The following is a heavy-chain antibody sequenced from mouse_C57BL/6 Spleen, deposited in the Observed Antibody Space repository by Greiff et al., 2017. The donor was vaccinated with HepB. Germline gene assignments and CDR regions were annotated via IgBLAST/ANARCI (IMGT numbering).Heavy chain of an antibody. Sequence: EVKLVESGGGLVQPKGSLKLSCAASGFSFNTYAMNWVRQAPGKGLEWVARIRSKSNNYATYYADSVKDRFTISRDDSESMLYLQMNNLKTEDTAMYYCVAYYSNYEDYFDYWGQGTTLTVSS. CDR3: VAYYSNYEDYFDY. CDR1: GFSFNTYA. V-gene: IGHV10-1*01. J-gene: IGHJ2*01. D-gene: IGHD2-5*01. CDR2: IRSKSNNYAT.